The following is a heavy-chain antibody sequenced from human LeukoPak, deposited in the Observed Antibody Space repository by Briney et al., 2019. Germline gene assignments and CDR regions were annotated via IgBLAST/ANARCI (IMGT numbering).Heavy chain of an antibody. V-gene: IGHV3-23*01. Sequence: GGSLRLSCAASGFTFSSYAMSWVRQAPGKGLECISGFSGSGGSTYYADSVKGRFTISRDNSKNTLSLQMNSLRVEDTAVYYCARDIGGASFDYWGQGTLVTVSS. CDR1: GFTFSSYA. J-gene: IGHJ4*02. D-gene: IGHD1-26*01. CDR3: ARDIGGASFDY. CDR2: FSGSGGST.